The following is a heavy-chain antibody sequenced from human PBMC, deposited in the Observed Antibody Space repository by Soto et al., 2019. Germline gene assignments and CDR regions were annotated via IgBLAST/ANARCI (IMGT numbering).Heavy chain of an antibody. Sequence: SETLSLTGTVCGGSISSYYCSWIRQPAWKRLEWIGRIYPSGITNYNPYLKSRVTMSIGTSKNQFSLKLTSVTAADTAVYFCARDNPNLASAPFDYFGQRTLVTVCS. CDR1: GGSISSYY. CDR3: ARDNPNLASAPFDY. CDR2: IYPSGIT. V-gene: IGHV4-4*07. J-gene: IGHJ4*02. D-gene: IGHD2-8*01.